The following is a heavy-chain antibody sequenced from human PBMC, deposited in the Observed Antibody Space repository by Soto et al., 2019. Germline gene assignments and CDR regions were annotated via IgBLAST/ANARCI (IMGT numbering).Heavy chain of an antibody. CDR2: IKTDGSFT. V-gene: IGHV3-74*01. CDR1: GFTFSKHW. D-gene: IGHD1-1*01. J-gene: IGHJ4*02. Sequence: GGSLRLSCAASGFTFSKHWMHRVRQAPGKGLVWVSHIKTDGSFTRDADSVKGRFTISRDNARNTLYLQMNSLRAEDTAVYYCARDNNWSLDYWGQGTLVTAPQ. CDR3: ARDNNWSLDY.